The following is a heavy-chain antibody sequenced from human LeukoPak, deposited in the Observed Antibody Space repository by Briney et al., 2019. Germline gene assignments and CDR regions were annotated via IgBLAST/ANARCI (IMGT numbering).Heavy chain of an antibody. V-gene: IGHV3-74*01. Sequence: PGGSLRLSCAASGFTFSSYWMHWVRQAPGQGLVWVSRVNRDGSSTSYADSVKGRFTISRDTAKNTLYLQMNSLRAEDTAVYYCARDDGYNRFDYWGQGTPVTVSS. CDR1: GFTFSSYW. J-gene: IGHJ4*02. CDR2: VNRDGSST. CDR3: ARDDGYNRFDY. D-gene: IGHD5-24*01.